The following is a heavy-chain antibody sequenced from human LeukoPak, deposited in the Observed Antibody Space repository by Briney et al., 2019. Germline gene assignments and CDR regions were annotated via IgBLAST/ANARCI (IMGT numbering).Heavy chain of an antibody. Sequence: GRSLRLSCAASGFTFNSYGMHWVRQAPGKGLEWVAVISYDGTNKYYADSVKGRFTISRDNSKNTLYLQMNSLRAEDTAVYYCAREGIVGAYFDYWGQGTLVTVSS. D-gene: IGHD1-26*01. J-gene: IGHJ4*02. CDR3: AREGIVGAYFDY. CDR2: ISYDGTNK. CDR1: GFTFNSYG. V-gene: IGHV3-30*03.